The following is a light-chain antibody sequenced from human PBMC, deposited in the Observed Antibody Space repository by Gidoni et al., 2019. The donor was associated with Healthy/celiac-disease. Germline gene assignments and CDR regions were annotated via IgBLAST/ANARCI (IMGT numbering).Light chain of an antibody. CDR2: AAS. Sequence: IWMTQSPSLLSASTGDRVTVGFLMGQGISSHFAWYQQKPGKAPELMIYAASTLQSGVPSRFSGSGSGTDFTLTISCLQSEDFATYYCQQYYSFPRTFGQGTKVEIK. J-gene: IGKJ1*01. V-gene: IGKV1D-8*01. CDR3: QQYYSFPRT. CDR1: QGISSH.